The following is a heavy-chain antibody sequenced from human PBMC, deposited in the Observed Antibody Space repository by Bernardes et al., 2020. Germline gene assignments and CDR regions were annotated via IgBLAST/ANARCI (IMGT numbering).Heavy chain of an antibody. J-gene: IGHJ6*04. CDR2: ITGSGGST. V-gene: IGHV3-23*01. Sequence: GGSLRLSCAASGFTFSSYAMSWVRQTPGKGLEWVSAITGSGGSTYYADSVKGRFTISRDNSKNTLYLQRNSLRAEDTAVYYCAKGFDYYYYYGMDVWGKGTTVTVS. CDR1: GFTFSSYA. CDR3: AKGFDYYYYYGMDV.